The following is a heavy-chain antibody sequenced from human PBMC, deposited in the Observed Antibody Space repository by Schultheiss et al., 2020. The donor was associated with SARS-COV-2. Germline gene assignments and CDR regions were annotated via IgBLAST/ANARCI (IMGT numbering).Heavy chain of an antibody. J-gene: IGHJ6*03. V-gene: IGHV6-1*01. D-gene: IGHD6-13*01. Sequence: SQTLSLTCAISGDSVSSNSAAWNWIRQSPSRGLEWLGRTYYRSKWYNDYAVSVKSRITINPDTSKNQFSLKLSSVTAADTAVYSCARGAAGTDYYYYMDVWGKGTTVTVSS. CDR3: ARGAAGTDYYYYMDV. CDR1: GDSVSSNSAA. CDR2: TYYRSKWYN.